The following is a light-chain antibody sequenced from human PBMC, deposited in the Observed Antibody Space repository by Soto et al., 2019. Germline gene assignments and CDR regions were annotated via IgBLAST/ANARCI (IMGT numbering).Light chain of an antibody. CDR1: SSDVGGYNY. CDR2: EVS. J-gene: IGLJ1*01. CDR3: SSYSSSSTLV. Sequence: QSVLTQPASVSGSPGQSITIACTGTSSDVGGYNYVSWFQQHPGKAPKLMISEVSNRPSGVSNRFSDSKSGNTASLTISGLQSEDEATYYCSSYSSSSTLVFGTGTKVTVL. V-gene: IGLV2-14*01.